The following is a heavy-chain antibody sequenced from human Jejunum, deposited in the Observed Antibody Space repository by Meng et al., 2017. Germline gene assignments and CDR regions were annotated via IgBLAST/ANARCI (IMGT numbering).Heavy chain of an antibody. CDR3: AKSSGSYNRGTDY. CDR2: ISLSGGST. CDR1: GFTFNKYA. D-gene: IGHD1-26*01. V-gene: IGHV3-23*01. Sequence: GESLKISCAASGFTFNKYAMSRVRQAPGKGLEWVSVISLSGGSTYYADSVKGRFSISRDNSKNMLYLQMNSVRAEDTAIYYCAKSSGSYNRGTDYWGQGTLVTVSS. J-gene: IGHJ4*02.